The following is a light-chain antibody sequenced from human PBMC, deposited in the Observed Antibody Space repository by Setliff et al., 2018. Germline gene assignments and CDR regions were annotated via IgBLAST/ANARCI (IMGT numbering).Light chain of an antibody. V-gene: IGLV1-40*01. J-gene: IGLJ3*02. Sequence: QSVLTQPPSVSGAPGQRVTFSCTGSSSNIGAGSYVHWYQQLPGTAPKLLIYGNSNRPSGVPDRFSGSKSGTSASLAITGLQAEDEADYYCQSYDSSLSGSVFGGGTKVTVL. CDR1: SSNIGAGSY. CDR2: GNS. CDR3: QSYDSSLSGSV.